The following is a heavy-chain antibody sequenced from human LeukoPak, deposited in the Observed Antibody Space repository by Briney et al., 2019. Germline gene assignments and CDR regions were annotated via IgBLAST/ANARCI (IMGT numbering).Heavy chain of an antibody. Sequence: GWSLRLSCAASGFTLSDYYMSWIRQAPGKGLEGVSYSSRSGSTIYYADSVKGRFAISRDNAKTSLYLQMNSLRAGDTAVYYCARRRDFIVYWGQGTLVTVSS. CDR1: GFTLSDYY. CDR2: SSRSGSTI. D-gene: IGHD3/OR15-3a*01. CDR3: ARRRDFIVY. J-gene: IGHJ4*02. V-gene: IGHV3-11*01.